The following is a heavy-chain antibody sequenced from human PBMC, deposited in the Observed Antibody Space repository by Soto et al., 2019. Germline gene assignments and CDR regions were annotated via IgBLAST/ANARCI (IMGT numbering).Heavy chain of an antibody. D-gene: IGHD6-6*01. J-gene: IGHJ4*02. Sequence: PSETLSLTCTVSGGSISSGGYYWSWIRQHPGKGLEWIGYIYYSGSTYYNPSLKSRATISVDTSKNQFSLKLSSVTAADTAVYYCARLISSVCFDYWGQGTLVTVSS. V-gene: IGHV4-31*03. CDR2: IYYSGST. CDR1: GGSISSGGYY. CDR3: ARLISSVCFDY.